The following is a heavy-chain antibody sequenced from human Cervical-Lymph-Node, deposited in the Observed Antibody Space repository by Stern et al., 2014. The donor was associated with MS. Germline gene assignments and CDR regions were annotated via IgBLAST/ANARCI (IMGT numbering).Heavy chain of an antibody. Sequence: QVPLGQSGAEVKKPGASVKVSCKASGYTFTGYYMHWVRQAPGQGLEWMGWINPNSGGTNYAQKFQGWVTMTRDTSISTAYMELSRLRSDDTAVYYCARDRGDGHTVTTFWFDPWGQGTLVTVSS. CDR2: INPNSGGT. D-gene: IGHD4-17*01. V-gene: IGHV1-2*04. CDR3: ARDRGDGHTVTTFWFDP. CDR1: GYTFTGYY. J-gene: IGHJ5*02.